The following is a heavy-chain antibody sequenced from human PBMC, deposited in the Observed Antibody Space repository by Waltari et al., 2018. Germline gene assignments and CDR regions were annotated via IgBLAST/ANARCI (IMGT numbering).Heavy chain of an antibody. V-gene: IGHV4-34*01. J-gene: IGHJ2*01. D-gene: IGHD6-13*01. CDR1: GGPSVVSS. CDR2: INHSGST. Sequence: WGPGLLRLPEPLPLPAAFLGGPSVVSSWTWFRRPPGRGLEWIGEINHSGSTNYNPSLKSRVTISVDTSKNQFSLKLSSVTAADTAVYYCARGRGYSSSWYGYRYFDLWGRGTLVTVSS. CDR3: ARGRGYSSSWYGYRYFDL.